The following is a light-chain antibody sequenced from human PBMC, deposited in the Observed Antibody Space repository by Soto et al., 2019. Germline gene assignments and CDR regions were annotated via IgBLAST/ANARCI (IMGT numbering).Light chain of an antibody. J-gene: IGLJ1*01. V-gene: IGLV2-14*02. CDR3: SSYTSSSPYV. CDR1: SSDVGSYNL. CDR2: EGT. Sequence: QSVLTQPASVSGSPGQSITISCTGTSSDVGSYNLVSWYQLHPGKAPKLMIYEGTKRPSGVSNRFSGSKSGNTASLTISGLQAEDEADYYCSSYTSSSPYVFGTGTQLTVL.